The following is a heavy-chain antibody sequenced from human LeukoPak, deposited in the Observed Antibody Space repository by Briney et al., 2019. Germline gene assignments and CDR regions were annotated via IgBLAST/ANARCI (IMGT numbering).Heavy chain of an antibody. J-gene: IGHJ4*02. Sequence: ASVEVSCKASGYTFTSYYMHWVRQAPGQRLEWMGWINAGNGNTKYSQEFQGRVTITRDTSASTAYMELSSLGSEDMAVYYCARSSITHVGYVQGGFDYWGQGTLVTVSS. D-gene: IGHD1-14*01. CDR3: ARSSITHVGYVQGGFDY. CDR2: INAGNGNT. V-gene: IGHV1-3*03. CDR1: GYTFTSYY.